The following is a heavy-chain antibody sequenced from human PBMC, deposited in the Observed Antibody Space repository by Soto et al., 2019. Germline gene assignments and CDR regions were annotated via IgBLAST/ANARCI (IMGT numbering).Heavy chain of an antibody. CDR2: INHSGST. Sequence: SETLSLTCAVYGGSFSGYYWSWIRQPPGKGLEWIGEINHSGSTNYNPSLKSRVTISVDTSKNQFSLKLSSVTAADTAVYYCARGTMVRGVQRGPSAYWGQGTLVTVS. D-gene: IGHD3-10*01. V-gene: IGHV4-34*01. CDR1: GGSFSGYY. CDR3: ARGTMVRGVQRGPSAY. J-gene: IGHJ4*02.